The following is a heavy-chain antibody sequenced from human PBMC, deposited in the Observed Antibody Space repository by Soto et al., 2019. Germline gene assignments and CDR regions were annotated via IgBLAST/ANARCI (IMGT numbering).Heavy chain of an antibody. Sequence: EVQLLESGGGSVQPGGSLRLSCAASGFTFSTFAMSWVRQAPGQGLEWVSGILDRGDTYYEESVKGRFTISRDNSKNTLFLQLNSLRVEDTAIYYCAKDARPDGYWDLDYWGQGTLVTVSS. V-gene: IGHV3-23*01. CDR2: ILDRGDT. CDR1: GFTFSTFA. J-gene: IGHJ4*02. CDR3: AKDARPDGYWDLDY. D-gene: IGHD5-12*01.